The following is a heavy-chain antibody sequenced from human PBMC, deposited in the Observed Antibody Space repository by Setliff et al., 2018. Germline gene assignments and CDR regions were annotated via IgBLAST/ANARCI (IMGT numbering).Heavy chain of an antibody. Sequence: ASVKVSCKASGYTFTGYYIHWVRQAPGQRLEWMGRINPNNGDTNYVQKFQGRVTMIRDTSKSTAYMELRSLRLDDTAVYYCARAPRESGYYYGQGHYFDYWGQGTLVTVS. J-gene: IGHJ4*02. CDR2: INPNNGDT. CDR1: GYTFTGYY. CDR3: ARAPRESGYYYGQGHYFDY. V-gene: IGHV1-2*06. D-gene: IGHD5-18*01.